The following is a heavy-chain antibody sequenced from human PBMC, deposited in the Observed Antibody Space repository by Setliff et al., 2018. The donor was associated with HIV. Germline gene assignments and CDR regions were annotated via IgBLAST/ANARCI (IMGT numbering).Heavy chain of an antibody. CDR3: ASRYDFWSGYEARNWFDP. V-gene: IGHV4-39*07. CDR2: FYYTGST. Sequence: SETLSLTCTVSGGSINSRSYSWGWIRQPPGKGLEWIGSFYYTGSTYYNPSLKSRVTISVDTSKNQFSLKLSSVTAADTAVYYCASRYDFWSGYEARNWFDPWGQGTLVTVSS. CDR1: GGSINSRSYS. J-gene: IGHJ5*02. D-gene: IGHD3-3*01.